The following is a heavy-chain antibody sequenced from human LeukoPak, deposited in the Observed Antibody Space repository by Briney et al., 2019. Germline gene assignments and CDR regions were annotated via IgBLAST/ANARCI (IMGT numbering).Heavy chain of an antibody. CDR3: ARFLPIVVVPAAMRGFDY. CDR2: INHSGST. CDR1: GGSFSGYY. V-gene: IGHV4-34*01. D-gene: IGHD2-2*01. J-gene: IGHJ4*02. Sequence: SETLSLTCAVYGGSFSGYYWSWIRQPPGKGLEWIGEINHSGSTNYNPSLKSRVTISVDTSKNQFSLKLSSVTAAGTAVYYCARFLPIVVVPAAMRGFDYWGQGTLVTVSS.